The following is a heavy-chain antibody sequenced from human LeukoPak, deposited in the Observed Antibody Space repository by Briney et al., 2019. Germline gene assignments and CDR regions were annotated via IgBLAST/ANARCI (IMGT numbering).Heavy chain of an antibody. Sequence: PGGSLRLSCAASGFTVSGTHMSWVRQAPGKGLEWVSAMYTGGTTYYADSVKGRFTFSRDNSRNTLFLHMSSLRADDTAVYYCAKDEATSGGGLASWGQGTLVTVSS. J-gene: IGHJ4*02. CDR1: GFTVSGTH. V-gene: IGHV3-53*01. CDR2: MYTGGTT. CDR3: AKDEATSGGGLAS. D-gene: IGHD3-16*01.